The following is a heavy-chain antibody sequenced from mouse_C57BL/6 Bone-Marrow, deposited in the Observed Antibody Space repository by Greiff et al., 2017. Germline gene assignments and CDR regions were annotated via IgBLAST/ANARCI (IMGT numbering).Heavy chain of an antibody. CDR3: ARDYYGTFYYYAMDY. V-gene: IGHV5-12*01. Sequence: EVMLVESGGGLVQPGGSLKLSCAASGFTFSDYYMYWVRQTPEKRLEWVAYISNGGGSTYYPDTVKGRFTISRDNAKNTLYLQMSRLKSEDTAMYYCARDYYGTFYYYAMDYWGQGTSVTVSS. CDR2: ISNGGGST. J-gene: IGHJ4*01. D-gene: IGHD1-1*01. CDR1: GFTFSDYY.